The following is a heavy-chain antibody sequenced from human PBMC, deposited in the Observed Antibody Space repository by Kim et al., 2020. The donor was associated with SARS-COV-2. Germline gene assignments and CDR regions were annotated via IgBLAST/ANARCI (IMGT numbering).Heavy chain of an antibody. J-gene: IGHJ3*02. CDR2: IKSKTDGGTT. D-gene: IGHD3-3*01. V-gene: IGHV3-15*01. CDR3: TTDGSLRFLEWLPIHAFDI. CDR1: GFTFSNAW. Sequence: GGSLRLSCEASGFTFSNAWMSWVRQAPGKGLEWVGRIKSKTDGGTTDYAAPVKGRFTISRDDSKNTLYLQMNSLKTEDTAVYYCTTDGSLRFLEWLPIHAFDIWGQGTMVTVSS.